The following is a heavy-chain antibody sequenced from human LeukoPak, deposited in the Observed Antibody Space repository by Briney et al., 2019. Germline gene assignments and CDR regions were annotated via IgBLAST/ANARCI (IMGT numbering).Heavy chain of an antibody. D-gene: IGHD6-13*01. Sequence: PGGSLRLSCAASGFTVSSNYMSSVRQAPGKGLEWVSVIYSGGSTYYADSVKGRFTISRDNSKNTLYLQMNSLRAEDTAVYYCARDPGIAAAGEVYYYYGMDVWGQGTTVTVSS. J-gene: IGHJ6*02. CDR1: GFTVSSNY. V-gene: IGHV3-66*01. CDR2: IYSGGST. CDR3: ARDPGIAAAGEVYYYYGMDV.